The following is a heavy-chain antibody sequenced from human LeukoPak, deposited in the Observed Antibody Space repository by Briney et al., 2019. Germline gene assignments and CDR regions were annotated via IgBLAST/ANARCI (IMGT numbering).Heavy chain of an antibody. CDR2: IKQDGSEK. V-gene: IGHV3-7*01. D-gene: IGHD4-17*01. CDR1: GFTFSSYW. CDR3: ARDLVRKLYGDYTQGRGIFDY. J-gene: IGHJ4*02. Sequence: GGSLRLSCAASGFTFSSYWMSWVRQAPGKGLEWVANIKQDGSEKYYVDSVKGRFTISRDNAKNSLYLQMNSLRAEDTAVYYCARDLVRKLYGDYTQGRGIFDYWGQGTLVTVSS.